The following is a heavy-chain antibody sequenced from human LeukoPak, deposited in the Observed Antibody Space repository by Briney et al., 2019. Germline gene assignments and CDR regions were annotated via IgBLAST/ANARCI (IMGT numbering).Heavy chain of an antibody. CDR1: GFTFSSYD. D-gene: IGHD2-2*03. CDR3: ARVDPVSHPDAFDI. J-gene: IGHJ3*02. Sequence: GGFLRLSCAASGFTFSSYDMHWVRQATGKGLEWVSAIGTAGDTYYPGSVKGRFTISRENAKNSLYLQMNSLRAEDTAVYYCARVDPVSHPDAFDIWGQGTMVTVSS. V-gene: IGHV3-13*01. CDR2: IGTAGDT.